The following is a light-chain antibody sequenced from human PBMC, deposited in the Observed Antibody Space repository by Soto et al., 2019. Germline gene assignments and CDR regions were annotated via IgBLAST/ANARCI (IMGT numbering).Light chain of an antibody. CDR1: QSVSSN. Sequence: EIVLTQSPGTLSLSPGERATLSCRASQSVSSNLAWYQQKPGQAPRLLVYGASTRATGIPDRFSGSGSGTDFTLTISRLEPEDFAVDYCQQYGSSGTFGQGTKVDIK. V-gene: IGKV3-20*01. CDR3: QQYGSSGT. CDR2: GAS. J-gene: IGKJ1*01.